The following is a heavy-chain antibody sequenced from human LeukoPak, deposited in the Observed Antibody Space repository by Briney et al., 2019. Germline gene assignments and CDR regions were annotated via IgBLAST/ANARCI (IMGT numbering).Heavy chain of an antibody. J-gene: IGHJ4*02. V-gene: IGHV3-21*01. CDR3: ARDRPTGRSRGVVVQ. Sequence: GGSLRLPCAASGFTFDTYAMTWVRQAPGKGLEWVSCISSGGTYIYYAESVRGRSTLSRDNTKNFLYLHLSTLRVEDTAVYYCARDRPTGRSRGVVVQWGQGTLVTVSS. CDR2: ISSGGTYI. CDR1: GFTFDTYA. D-gene: IGHD2-15*01.